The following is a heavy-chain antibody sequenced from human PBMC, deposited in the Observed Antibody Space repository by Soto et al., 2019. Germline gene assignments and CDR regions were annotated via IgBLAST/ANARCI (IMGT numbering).Heavy chain of an antibody. D-gene: IGHD3-10*01. J-gene: IGHJ6*02. Sequence: PGGSLRLSCAASGFTFSSYGMHWVRQAPGKGLEWVAVIWYDGSNKYYADSVKGRFTISRDNSKNTLYLQMNSLRAEDTAVYYCARDGGSRINYYGMDVWGQGTTVTVSS. CDR1: GFTFSSYG. CDR2: IWYDGSNK. V-gene: IGHV3-33*01. CDR3: ARDGGSRINYYGMDV.